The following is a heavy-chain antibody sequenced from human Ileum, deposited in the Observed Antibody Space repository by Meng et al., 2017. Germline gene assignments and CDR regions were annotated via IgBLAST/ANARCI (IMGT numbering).Heavy chain of an antibody. V-gene: IGHV4-39*01. CDR1: SGSFTNNNYY. CDR3: ARRAHYGDPPR. CDR2: IYYGGST. Sequence: QLRLQESGPGLVKPSETLSLTFSVSSGSFTNNNYYWVWIRRPPGKGLEWIGSIYYGGSTYYNSSLKSRVTISVDTSTNQFSLKLISVTAADTAVYYCARRAHYGDPPRWGQGTLVTSPQ. J-gene: IGHJ4*02. D-gene: IGHD4-17*01.